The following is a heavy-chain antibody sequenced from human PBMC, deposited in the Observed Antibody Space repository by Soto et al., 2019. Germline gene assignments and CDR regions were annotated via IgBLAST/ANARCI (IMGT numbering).Heavy chain of an antibody. D-gene: IGHD3-16*02. V-gene: IGHV3-74*01. CDR2: INSDGSST. Sequence: EVQLVESGGGLVQPGGSLRLSCAASGFTFSSYWMHWGRQAPGKGLVWVSRINSDGSSTSYADSVKGRFTISRDSAKNTLYLQMNSLRAEDTAVYYCASPFILDAFDIWGQGTMVTVSS. J-gene: IGHJ3*02. CDR3: ASPFILDAFDI. CDR1: GFTFSSYW.